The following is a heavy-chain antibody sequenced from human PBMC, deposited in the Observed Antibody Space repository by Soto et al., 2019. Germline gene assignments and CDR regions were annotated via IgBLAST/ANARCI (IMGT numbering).Heavy chain of an antibody. D-gene: IGHD5-18*01. J-gene: IGHJ6*02. CDR2: ISSSSTYI. CDR3: ARARAGYSYYYGMDV. Sequence: EVQLVESGGGLVKPGGSLRLSCAASGFTFSSYSMNWVRQAPGKGLEWVSSISSSSTYIYYGDSVKGRFTISRDNAKNSLYLQMNSLRAEDTAVYYCARARAGYSYYYGMDVWGQGTTVTVSS. V-gene: IGHV3-21*01. CDR1: GFTFSSYS.